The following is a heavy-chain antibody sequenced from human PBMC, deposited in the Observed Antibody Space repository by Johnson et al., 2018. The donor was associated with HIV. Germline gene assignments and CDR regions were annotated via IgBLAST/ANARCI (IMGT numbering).Heavy chain of an antibody. CDR3: ARNGLIPAAKGVAFDI. D-gene: IGHD2-2*01. CDR2: ISSSGSTI. J-gene: IGHJ3*02. Sequence: QVQLVESGGGLVKPGGSLRLSCAASGFSFSDYYMTWIRQAPGKGLEWVSYISSSGSTIYYADSVKGRFTISRDNSKNTLYLQMSSLRAEDTAVYYCARNGLIPAAKGVAFDIWGHGTTVTVSS. CDR1: GFSFSDYY. V-gene: IGHV3-11*04.